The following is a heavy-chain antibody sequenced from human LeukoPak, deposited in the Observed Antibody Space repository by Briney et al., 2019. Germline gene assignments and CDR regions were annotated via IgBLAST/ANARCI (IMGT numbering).Heavy chain of an antibody. V-gene: IGHV3-48*01. Sequence: QPGGSLRLSCAASGFTFSSYSMNWVRQAPGKRLEWVSYISSSSSTIYYADSVKGRFTISRDNAKNSLYLQMNSLRAEDTAVYFCAKLYNYGYINWGQGTLVTVSS. CDR1: GFTFSSYS. CDR3: AKLYNYGYIN. J-gene: IGHJ4*02. D-gene: IGHD5-18*01. CDR2: ISSSSSTI.